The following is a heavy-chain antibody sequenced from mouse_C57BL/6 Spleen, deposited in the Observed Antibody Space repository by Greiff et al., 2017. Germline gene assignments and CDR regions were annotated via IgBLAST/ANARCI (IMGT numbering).Heavy chain of an antibody. D-gene: IGHD2-4*01. J-gene: IGHJ1*03. CDR3: ARHNYDYDDGYFDV. CDR1: GFTFSDYY. V-gene: IGHV5-12*01. CDR2: ISNGGGST. Sequence: EVMLVESGGGLVQPGGSMKLSCAASGFTFSDYYMYWVRQTPEKRLEWVAYISNGGGSTYYPDTVKGLFTISRDNAKNTLYLQMSRLKSEDTAMYYCARHNYDYDDGYFDVWRTGTEVTVSS.